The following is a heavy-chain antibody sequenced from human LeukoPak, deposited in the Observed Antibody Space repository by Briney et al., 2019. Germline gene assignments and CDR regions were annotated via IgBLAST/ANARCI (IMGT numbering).Heavy chain of an antibody. CDR1: GGSISTYY. Sequence: PSETLSLTCTVSGGSISTYYWSWIRQPPGKGLEWIGYIFYNGSTKYNPSLKSRVTISVDTSKNHFSLKLSSVTAADTAVYYCARGRYSSSWYWFDPWGQGTLVTVSS. D-gene: IGHD6-13*01. CDR2: IFYNGST. J-gene: IGHJ5*02. V-gene: IGHV4-59*01. CDR3: ARGRYSSSWYWFDP.